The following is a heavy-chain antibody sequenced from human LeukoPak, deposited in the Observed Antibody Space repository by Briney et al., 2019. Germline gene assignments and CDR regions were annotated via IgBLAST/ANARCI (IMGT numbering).Heavy chain of an antibody. CDR3: ARGGYGHNMDV. CDR1: GFTFSNYY. CDR2: IKNAGDDP. D-gene: IGHD3-10*01. Sequence: GGSLRLSCVGSGFTFSNYYIYWVRQAPGKGPVWVSRIKNAGDDPIYADSVKGRFTISRDNAKNTVYLQMNSLRAEDTAVYYCARGGYGHNMDVWGEGTTVTVSS. V-gene: IGHV3-74*01. J-gene: IGHJ6*03.